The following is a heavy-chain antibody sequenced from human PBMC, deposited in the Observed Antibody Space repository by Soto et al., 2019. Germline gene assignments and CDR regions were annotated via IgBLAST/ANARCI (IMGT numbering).Heavy chain of an antibody. J-gene: IGHJ4*02. CDR1: GYTCTGYY. CDR3: ARAKLRWSAVPVDY. V-gene: IGHV1-2*02. CDR2: INPNSGGT. D-gene: IGHD4-17*01. Sequence: QVQLVQSGAEVKKPGASVKVSCKASGYTCTGYYMHWVRQAPGQGLEWIGWINPNSGGTNYAQKFQGRVTMTRDTSISTAYMELSRLRSDDTAVYYCARAKLRWSAVPVDYCGQGPLVTVSS.